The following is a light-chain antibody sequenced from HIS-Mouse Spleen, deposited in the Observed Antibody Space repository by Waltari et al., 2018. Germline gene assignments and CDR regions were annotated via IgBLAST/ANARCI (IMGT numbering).Light chain of an antibody. CDR2: DVS. V-gene: IGLV2-14*03. CDR1: RSDVGGYNY. CDR3: SSYTSSSFNVV. Sequence: QSALTQPASVSGSPGQSITISCTGTRSDVGGYNYVSWYQQHPGKAPKLMSYDVSNRTAVVSNRFSGSKSGNTASLTISGLQAEDEADYYCSSYTSSSFNVVFGGGTKLTVL. J-gene: IGLJ2*01.